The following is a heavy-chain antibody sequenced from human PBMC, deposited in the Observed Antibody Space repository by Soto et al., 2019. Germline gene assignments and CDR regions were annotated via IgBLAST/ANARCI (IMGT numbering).Heavy chain of an antibody. CDR3: ARGTMIVVGAQIDY. CDR2: IYYSGST. V-gene: IGHV4-30-4*01. D-gene: IGHD3-22*01. Sequence: SSETLSLTCTVSGGSISSGDYYWSWIRQPPGKGLEWIGYIYYSGSTYYNPSLKSRVTISVDTSKNQFSLKLSSVTAADTAVYYCARGTMIVVGAQIDYWGQGTLVTVSS. J-gene: IGHJ4*02. CDR1: GGSISSGDYY.